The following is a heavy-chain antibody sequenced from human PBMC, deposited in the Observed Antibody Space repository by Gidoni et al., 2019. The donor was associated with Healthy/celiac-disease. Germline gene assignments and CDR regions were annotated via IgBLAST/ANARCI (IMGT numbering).Heavy chain of an antibody. CDR1: GFTFSIYS. CDR3: ARASSSWGDYYYYMDV. V-gene: IGHV3-21*01. J-gene: IGHJ6*03. D-gene: IGHD6-13*01. Sequence: EVQLVESGGGLVKPGGSLRLSCPASGFTFSIYSMNWVRQAPGKGLEWVSSISSSSSYIYYADSVKGRFTISRDNAKNSLYLQMNSLRAEDTAVYYCARASSSWGDYYYYMDVWGKGTTVTVSS. CDR2: ISSSSSYI.